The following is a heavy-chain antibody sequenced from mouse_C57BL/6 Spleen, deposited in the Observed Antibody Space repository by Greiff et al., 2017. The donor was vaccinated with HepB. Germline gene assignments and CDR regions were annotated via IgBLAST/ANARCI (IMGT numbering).Heavy chain of an antibody. V-gene: IGHV1-66*01. D-gene: IGHD2-5*01. CDR2: IYPGSGNT. Sequence: QVQLKESGPELVKPGASVKISCKASGYSFTSYYIHWVKQRPGQGLEWIGWIYPGSGNTKYNEKFKGKATLTADTSSSTAYMQLSSLTSEDSAVYYCASTCSNWGLYAMDYWGQGTSVTVSS. CDR1: GYSFTSYY. J-gene: IGHJ4*01. CDR3: ASTCSNWGLYAMDY.